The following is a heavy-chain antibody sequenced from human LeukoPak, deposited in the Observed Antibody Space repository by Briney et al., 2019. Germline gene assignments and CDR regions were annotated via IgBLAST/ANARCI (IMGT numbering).Heavy chain of an antibody. J-gene: IGHJ4*02. CDR2: MWYDGSNK. D-gene: IGHD3-10*01. V-gene: IGHV3-33*01. Sequence: GVSLRLSCAASGFTFSSYGMHWVRQAPGKGLEWVAVMWYDGSNKYYADSVKGRFTISRDNSKNTLYLQMNSLRAEDTAVYYCARDSGITMVRGVSFGFDYWGQGTLV. CDR3: ARDSGITMVRGVSFGFDY. CDR1: GFTFSSYG.